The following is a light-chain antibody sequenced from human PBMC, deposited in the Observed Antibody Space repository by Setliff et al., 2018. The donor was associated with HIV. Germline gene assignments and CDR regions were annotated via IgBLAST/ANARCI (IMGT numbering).Light chain of an antibody. Sequence: QSALTQPASVSGSPGQSITISCTGTSSDVGGYNYVSWYQQHPGKAPKLMIYEVSNRPSGVSNRFSGSKSGTTASLTISGLQPEDEATYYCGSYASTATWVFGGGTKVTVL. CDR3: GSYASTATWV. J-gene: IGLJ3*02. CDR1: SSDVGGYNY. CDR2: EVS. V-gene: IGLV2-14*01.